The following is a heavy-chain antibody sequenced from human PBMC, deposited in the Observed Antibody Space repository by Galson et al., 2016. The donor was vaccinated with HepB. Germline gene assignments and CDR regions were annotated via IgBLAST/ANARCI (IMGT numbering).Heavy chain of an antibody. CDR3: AKDQSSHYDSAGYVDY. V-gene: IGHV3-23*01. CDR1: GFTFSNYV. Sequence: SLRLSCAASGFTFSNYVMSWVRQAPGKGLEWVSGILASGDSTYYADSVKGRFTISRDNSNNTLYLQMISLTAEDTAIYYCAKDQSSHYDSAGYVDYWGQGTLVTVSS. J-gene: IGHJ4*02. CDR2: ILASGDST. D-gene: IGHD3-22*01.